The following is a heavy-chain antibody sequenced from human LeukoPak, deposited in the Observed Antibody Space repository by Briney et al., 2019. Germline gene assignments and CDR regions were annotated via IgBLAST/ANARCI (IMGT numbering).Heavy chain of an antibody. D-gene: IGHD3-3*01. J-gene: IGHJ4*02. CDR2: INPSGGST. CDR3: ARDSMVYDFWSGYYTWYFAY. Sequence: GASVEVSCKASGYTFTSYYMHWVRQAPGQGLEWMGIINPSGGSTSYAQKFQGRVTMTRDTSTSTVYMELSSLRSEDTAVYYCARDSMVYDFWSGYYTWYFAYWGQGTLVTVSS. V-gene: IGHV1-46*01. CDR1: GYTFTSYY.